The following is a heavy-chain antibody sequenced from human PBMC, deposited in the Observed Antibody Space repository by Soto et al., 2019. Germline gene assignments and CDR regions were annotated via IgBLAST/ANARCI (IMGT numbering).Heavy chain of an antibody. CDR3: ATSTYCSSSTFDQWYGMDV. Sequence: QVQLVQSGAEEKKPGASVKVSCKASGYPFSNYAMHWVRQAPGQGLEWMGWINAGNGNSKYSQKFQGRVTITRDTSANTAYMELDSLRSEDTAVYYCATSTYCSSSTFDQWYGMDVWGQGTTVTVSS. V-gene: IGHV1-3*05. J-gene: IGHJ6*02. D-gene: IGHD2-2*01. CDR2: INAGNGNS. CDR1: GYPFSNYA.